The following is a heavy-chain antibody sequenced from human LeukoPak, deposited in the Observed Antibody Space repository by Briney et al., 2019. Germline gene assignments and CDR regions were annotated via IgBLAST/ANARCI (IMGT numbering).Heavy chain of an antibody. J-gene: IGHJ4*02. Sequence: EASVKVSCKASGFTFTTYGFSWVRQAPGQRLEWMGWISAYTGNTYYAQKFQGRFTMTTDTSTSTAHMELTSLTSDDTAVYYCARDDGLGGDGIDYWGRGTQVTVSS. CDR2: ISAYTGNT. CDR3: ARDDGLGGDGIDY. D-gene: IGHD3-10*01. CDR1: GFTFTTYG. V-gene: IGHV1-18*01.